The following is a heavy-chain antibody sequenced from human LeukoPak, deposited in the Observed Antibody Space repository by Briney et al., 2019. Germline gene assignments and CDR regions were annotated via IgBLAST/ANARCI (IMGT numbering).Heavy chain of an antibody. CDR1: GGSISTSY. CDR2: INYSGST. J-gene: IGHJ5*02. V-gene: IGHV4-59*08. Sequence: PSETLSLTCTVSGGSISTSYWSWIRQPPGKGLEWIGCINYSGSTKYNPSLRSRVTISVDTSKNQVSLKLSSVTAADTAVYYCGRREQQLGWFDPWGQGTLVTVSS. CDR3: GRREQQLGWFDP. D-gene: IGHD6-13*01.